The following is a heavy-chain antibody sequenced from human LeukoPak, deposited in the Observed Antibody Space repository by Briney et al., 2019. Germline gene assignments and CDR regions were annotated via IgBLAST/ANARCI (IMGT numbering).Heavy chain of an antibody. CDR2: INPNSGGT. J-gene: IGHJ5*02. CDR1: GYTFTGYY. CDR3: ARANYDILTGYSTVEFDP. Sequence: GASVKVSCKASGYTFTGYYMHWVRQAPGQGLEWMGWINPNSGGTNYAQKFQGRVTMTRDTSISTAYMELSRLRSDDTAVYYCARANYDILTGYSTVEFDPWGQGTLVTVSS. D-gene: IGHD3-9*01. V-gene: IGHV1-2*02.